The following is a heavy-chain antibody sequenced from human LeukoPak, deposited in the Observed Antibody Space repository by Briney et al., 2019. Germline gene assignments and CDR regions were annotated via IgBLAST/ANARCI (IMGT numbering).Heavy chain of an antibody. CDR1: EYSFSSYW. Sequence: GESLKISCKGSEYSFSSYWIGWVRQMPGKGLEWVGIIYPGDSNTRYSPSFQGQVTISADKSISTAYLQWSSLKASATAMYYCARRTPGSSGWYYFDYWGQGTLVTVSS. CDR3: ARRTPGSSGWYYFDY. V-gene: IGHV5-51*01. CDR2: IYPGDSNT. J-gene: IGHJ4*02. D-gene: IGHD6-19*01.